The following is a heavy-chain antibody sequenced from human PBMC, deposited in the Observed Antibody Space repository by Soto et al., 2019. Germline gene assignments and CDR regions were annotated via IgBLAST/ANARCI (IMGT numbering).Heavy chain of an antibody. CDR1: GFTFSSYS. CDR3: ARVRDRDAFDI. J-gene: IGHJ3*02. V-gene: IGHV3-48*01. Sequence: EVQLAESGGGLVQPGGSLRLSCAASGFTFSSYSMNWVRQAPGKGLEWVSYISSSSSTIYYADSVKGRFTISRDNAKNSLYLQMNSLRAEDTAVYYCARVRDRDAFDIWGQGTMVTVSS. CDR2: ISSSSSTI. D-gene: IGHD2-15*01.